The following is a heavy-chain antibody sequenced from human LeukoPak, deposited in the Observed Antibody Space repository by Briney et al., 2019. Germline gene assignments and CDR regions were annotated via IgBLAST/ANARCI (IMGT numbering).Heavy chain of an antibody. V-gene: IGHV3-23*01. D-gene: IGHD3-22*01. Sequence: GGSLRLSCAASGFTFSSYAMRWVRQAPGKGLEWVSGISGSGDNTYYADSVKGRFTISRDNSKNTLYVQVNSLGTEDTAAYYCAKGSYYDSSGSFYFDYRGQGTLATVSS. CDR2: ISGSGDNT. CDR3: AKGSYYDSSGSFYFDY. J-gene: IGHJ4*02. CDR1: GFTFSSYA.